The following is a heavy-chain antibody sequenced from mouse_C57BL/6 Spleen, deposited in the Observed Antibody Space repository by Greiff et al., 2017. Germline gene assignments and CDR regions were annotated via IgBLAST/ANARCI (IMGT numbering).Heavy chain of an antibody. V-gene: IGHV1-82*01. J-gene: IGHJ2*01. CDR1: GYAFSSSW. CDR3: ARSGGNYNLYFDY. D-gene: IGHD2-1*01. Sequence: QVQLKQSGPELVKPGASVKISCKASGYAFSSSWMNWVKQRPGKGLEWIGRIYPGDGDTNYNGKFKGKATLTADKSSSTAYMQLSSLTSEDSAVYFCARSGGNYNLYFDYWGQGTTLTVSS. CDR2: IYPGDGDT.